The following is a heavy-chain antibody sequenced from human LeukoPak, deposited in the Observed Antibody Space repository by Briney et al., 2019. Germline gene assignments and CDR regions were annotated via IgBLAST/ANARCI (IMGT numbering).Heavy chain of an antibody. V-gene: IGHV3-23*01. CDR2: ISSSGNT. J-gene: IGHJ4*02. D-gene: IGHD6-13*01. Sequence: GGSLRLSCAASGFTFSRSAMTWVRQTPGKGLDWVSSISSSGNTYYADSVKGRFTISRDNSKNMLYLQMDSLSAEDTAVYYCVKGRISEDGLDFWGQGTLVTVSS. CDR1: GFTFSRSA. CDR3: VKGRISEDGLDF.